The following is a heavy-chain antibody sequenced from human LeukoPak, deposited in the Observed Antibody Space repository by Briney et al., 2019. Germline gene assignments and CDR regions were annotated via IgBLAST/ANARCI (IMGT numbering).Heavy chain of an antibody. CDR2: ISSSSSYI. CDR1: GFTFSSYS. V-gene: IGHV3-21*01. Sequence: GGSLRLSCAASGFTFSSYSMSWVRQAPGKGLEWVSSISSSSSYIYYADSVKGRFTISRDNAKNSLYLQMNSLRAEDTAVYYCARDSCGYRGNFDYWGQGTLVTVSS. J-gene: IGHJ4*02. D-gene: IGHD3-22*01. CDR3: ARDSCGYRGNFDY.